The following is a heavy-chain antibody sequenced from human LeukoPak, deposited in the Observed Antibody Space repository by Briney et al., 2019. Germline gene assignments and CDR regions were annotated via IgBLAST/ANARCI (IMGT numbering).Heavy chain of an antibody. CDR2: ISYDGSNK. D-gene: IGHD6-13*01. V-gene: IGHV3-30*01. CDR1: GFTFSSYA. CDR3: ARDWAAAGRYYYHYMDV. Sequence: GGSLRLSCAASGFTFSSYAMHWVRQAPGKGLEWVAVISYDGSNKYYADSVKGRFTISRDNSKNTLYLQMNSLRAEDTAVYYCARDWAAAGRYYYHYMDVWGKGTTVTVSS. J-gene: IGHJ6*03.